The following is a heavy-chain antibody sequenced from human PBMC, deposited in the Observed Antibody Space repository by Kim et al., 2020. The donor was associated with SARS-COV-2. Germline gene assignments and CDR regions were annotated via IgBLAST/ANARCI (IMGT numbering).Heavy chain of an antibody. J-gene: IGHJ5*02. D-gene: IGHD3-3*01. Sequence: GGSLRLSCAASGFTFSSYGMHWVRQSPGKGLEWVAVISYDGSNKYYADSVKGRFTISRDNSKNTLYLQMNSLRAEDTAVYYCAKLVLPLAGITIFGVVIWLSGHQAGDKISWFDPWGQGTLVTVSS. V-gene: IGHV3-30*18. CDR2: ISYDGSNK. CDR3: AKLVLPLAGITIFGVVIWLSGHQAGDKISWFDP. CDR1: GFTFSSYG.